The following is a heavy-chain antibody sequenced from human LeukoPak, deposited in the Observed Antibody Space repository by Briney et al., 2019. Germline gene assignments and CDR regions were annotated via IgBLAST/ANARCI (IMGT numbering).Heavy chain of an antibody. CDR3: ARSRYGDYHYFDY. D-gene: IGHD4-17*01. CDR2: ISGSGGST. V-gene: IGHV3-23*01. CDR1: GFTFSSYA. J-gene: IGHJ4*02. Sequence: GGSLRLSCAASGFTFSSYAMSWVRQAPGRGLEWVSAISGSGGSTYYADSVKGRFTISRDNSKNTLYLQMNSLRAEDTAVYYCARSRYGDYHYFDYWGQGTLVTVSS.